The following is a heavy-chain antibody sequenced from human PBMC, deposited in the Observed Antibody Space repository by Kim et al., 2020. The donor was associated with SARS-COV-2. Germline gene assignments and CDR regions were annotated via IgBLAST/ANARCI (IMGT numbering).Heavy chain of an antibody. V-gene: IGHV1-69*13. CDR2: IIPIFGTA. J-gene: IGHJ6*02. CDR1: GGTFSSYA. Sequence: SVKVSCKASGGTFSSYAISWVRQAPGQGLEWMGGIIPIFGTANYAQKFQGRVTITADESTSTAYMELSSLRSEDTAVYYCARRPYYYDSSGYYRHRHYYYYGMDVWGQGTTVTVSS. CDR3: ARRPYYYDSSGYYRHRHYYYYGMDV. D-gene: IGHD3-22*01.